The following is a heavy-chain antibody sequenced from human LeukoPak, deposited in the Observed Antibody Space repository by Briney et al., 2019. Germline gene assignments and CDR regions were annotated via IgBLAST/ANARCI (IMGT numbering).Heavy chain of an antibody. CDR2: ISSSGSTI. V-gene: IGHV3-11*04. J-gene: IGHJ4*02. D-gene: IGHD3-22*01. Sequence: GGSLRLSCAASGFTFSDYYMSWIRQAPGEGLEWVSYISSSGSTIYYADSVKGRFTISRDNAKNSLYLQMNSLRAEDTAVYYCAREEYYDSSGYFDYWGQGTLVTVSS. CDR3: AREEYYDSSGYFDY. CDR1: GFTFSDYY.